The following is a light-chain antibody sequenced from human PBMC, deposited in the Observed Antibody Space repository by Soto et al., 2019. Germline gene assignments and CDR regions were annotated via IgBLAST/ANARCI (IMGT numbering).Light chain of an antibody. Sequence: LNNSAVTLSFYQGERATLSCRASQSVSSSYLAWYQQKPGQAPRLLIYGASSRATGIPDRFSGSGSGTDFTLTISRMEPEDFAVYYCQQYGKTFGQRSNVDIK. J-gene: IGKJ1*01. CDR1: QSVSSSY. CDR2: GAS. CDR3: QQYGKT. V-gene: IGKV3-20*01.